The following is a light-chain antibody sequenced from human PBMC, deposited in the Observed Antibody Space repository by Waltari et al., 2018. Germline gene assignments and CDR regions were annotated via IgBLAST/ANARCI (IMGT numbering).Light chain of an antibody. CDR1: QSISSW. CDR3: QQYNSYPYT. V-gene: IGKV1-5*03. CDR2: KAS. Sequence: DIQMTPSPSPLSASVGDRFTITCRARQSISSWLAWYQQKPGKAPKLLIYKASSLESGVPSRFSGSGSGTEFTLTISSLQPDDFATYYCQQYNSYPYTFGQGTKLEIK. J-gene: IGKJ2*01.